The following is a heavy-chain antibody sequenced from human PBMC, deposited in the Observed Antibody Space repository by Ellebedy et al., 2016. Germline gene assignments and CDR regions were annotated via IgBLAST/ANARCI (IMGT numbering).Heavy chain of an antibody. Sequence: ASVKVSCKASGYTFTSYAMHWVRQAPGQRLEWMGWINAGNGNTKYSQKFQGRVTITRDTSASTAYMELSSLRSEDTAVYYCARAQLWLQGGNWFDPWGQGTLVTVSS. CDR2: INAGNGNT. D-gene: IGHD5-18*01. CDR3: ARAQLWLQGGNWFDP. CDR1: GYTFTSYA. V-gene: IGHV1-3*01. J-gene: IGHJ5*02.